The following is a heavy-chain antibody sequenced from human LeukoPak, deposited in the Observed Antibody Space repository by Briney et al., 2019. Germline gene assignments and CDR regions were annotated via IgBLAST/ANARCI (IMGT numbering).Heavy chain of an antibody. CDR1: GFTFSNYW. D-gene: IGHD2-8*02. CDR2: INTDGSST. J-gene: IGHJ4*02. CDR3: ATYRQVLLPFES. V-gene: IGHV3-74*01. Sequence: GGSLRLSCEASGFTFSNYWVHWVRQAPGKGLVWVSRINTDGSSTTYADSVRGRFTISRDNSKSTLSLQMNSLRAEDTAIYYCATYRQVLLPFESWGQGTLVTVSS.